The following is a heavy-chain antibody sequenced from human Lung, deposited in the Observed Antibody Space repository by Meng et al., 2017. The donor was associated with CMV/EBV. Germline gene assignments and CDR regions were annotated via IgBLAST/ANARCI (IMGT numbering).Heavy chain of an antibody. CDR3: ARVEVGITSGDY. CDR1: GNPFTNYV. D-gene: IGHD1-26*01. CDR2: ISAYNGNP. Sequence: VKKPGASVKFSSHASGNPFTNYVITWVRQAPGQGLEWMGWISAYNGNPNYEQTLQGRLTMTTDTSTSTAYMELRSLRSDDTAVYYCARVEVGITSGDYWGQGTLVTVSS. V-gene: IGHV1-18*01. J-gene: IGHJ4*02.